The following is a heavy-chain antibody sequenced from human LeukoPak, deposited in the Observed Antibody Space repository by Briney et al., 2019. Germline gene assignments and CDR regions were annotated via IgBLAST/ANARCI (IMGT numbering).Heavy chain of an antibody. V-gene: IGHV3-7*01. D-gene: IGHD2-8*01. CDR3: AKDLLLNDMIGDY. J-gene: IGHJ4*02. Sequence: GGSLRLSCAASGFTLSSSWMTWVRQAPGRGLEWVATIRQDGNERYYVDSVKGRFTISRDNAKNSLYLQMNSLRAEDTAVYYCAKDLLLNDMIGDYWGQGTLVTVSS. CDR2: IRQDGNER. CDR1: GFTLSSSW.